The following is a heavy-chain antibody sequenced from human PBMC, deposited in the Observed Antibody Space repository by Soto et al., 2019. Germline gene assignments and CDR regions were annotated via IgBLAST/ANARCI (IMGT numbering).Heavy chain of an antibody. D-gene: IGHD1-26*01. CDR2: IRSKANTYAT. J-gene: IGHJ4*02. Sequence: VGSLRLSCAASGFTFSGSAMHWVRQASGKGLEWVGRIRSKANTYATAYAASVKGRFTISRDDSKNTAYLQMNSLKTEDTAVYFCTVMGVGATGNWGQGTLVTVSS. CDR1: GFTFSGSA. V-gene: IGHV3-73*01. CDR3: TVMGVGATGN.